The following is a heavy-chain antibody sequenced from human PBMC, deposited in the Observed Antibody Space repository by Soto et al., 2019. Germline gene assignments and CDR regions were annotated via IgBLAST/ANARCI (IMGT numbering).Heavy chain of an antibody. CDR3: TRGYYDFRSSPENY. Sequence: EVQLVESGGGLVQPGGSLRLSCAASGFTFSNYWMHWVRRAPGKGLVWVSRINTDGTTTSYTDSVKGRFTISRDNAENMLYLQMTSLRGEDTAIYYCTRGYYDFRSSPENYWGQGTLVTVSS. V-gene: IGHV3-74*01. J-gene: IGHJ4*02. CDR2: INTDGTTT. D-gene: IGHD3-3*01. CDR1: GFTFSNYW.